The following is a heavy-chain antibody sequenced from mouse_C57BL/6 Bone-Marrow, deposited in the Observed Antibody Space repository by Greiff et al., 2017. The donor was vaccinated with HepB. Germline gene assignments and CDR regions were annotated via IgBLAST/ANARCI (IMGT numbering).Heavy chain of an antibody. J-gene: IGHJ1*03. CDR3: ARATVVYWYFDV. CDR2: ISSGGSYT. D-gene: IGHD1-1*01. V-gene: IGHV5-6*01. Sequence: EVKLMESGGDLVKPGGSLKLSCAASGFTFSSYGMSWVRQTPDKRLEWVATISSGGSYTYYPDSVKGRFTISRDNAKNTLYLQMSSLKSEDTAMYYCARATVVYWYFDVWGTGTTVTVSS. CDR1: GFTFSSYG.